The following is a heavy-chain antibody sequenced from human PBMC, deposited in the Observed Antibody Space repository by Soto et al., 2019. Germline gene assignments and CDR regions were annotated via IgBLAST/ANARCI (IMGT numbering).Heavy chain of an antibody. CDR1: GFTFSSYT. J-gene: IGHJ4*02. CDR2: ISHDGSHK. CDR3: AKSYNSGWYVHFDF. V-gene: IGHV3-30*18. Sequence: QVQLVESGGGVVQPGRALRLSCAVSGFTFSSYTMHWVRQAPGKGLGWVALISHDGSHKYYADSVKGRFTISRDNSKNTLSLQMNSLRAEDTAVYYCAKSYNSGWYVHFDFWGQGTLVTVSS. D-gene: IGHD6-19*01.